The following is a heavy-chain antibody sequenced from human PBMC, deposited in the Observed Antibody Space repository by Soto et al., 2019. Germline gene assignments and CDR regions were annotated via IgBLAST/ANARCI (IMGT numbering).Heavy chain of an antibody. CDR3: AKDKVQRTTDGMDV. Sequence: RWSLRLSCSASVFTCNSYAMSWFRQAPGKGLEWVSAVSGSGGSTYYADSVKGRFTISRDNSKNTLYLQMNSLRAEDTAVYYCAKDKVQRTTDGMDVWGQGTTVTVSS. D-gene: IGHD4-17*01. J-gene: IGHJ6*02. CDR1: VFTCNSYA. CDR2: VSGSGGST. V-gene: IGHV3-23*01.